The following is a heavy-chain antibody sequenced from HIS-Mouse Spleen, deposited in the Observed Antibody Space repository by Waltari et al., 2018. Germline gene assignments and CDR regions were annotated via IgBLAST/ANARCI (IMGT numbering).Heavy chain of an antibody. Sequence: QVQLVESGGGVVQPGRSLRLSCAASGFTFSSYAMHWVRQAPGKGLEWVAVISYDGSNNYYADSGKGRFTISRDNSKNTLYLQMNSLRAEDTAVYYCARPKYNWNSIWFDPWGQGTLVTVSS. V-gene: IGHV3-30*04. CDR1: GFTFSSYA. D-gene: IGHD1-7*01. J-gene: IGHJ5*02. CDR2: ISYDGSNN. CDR3: ARPKYNWNSIWFDP.